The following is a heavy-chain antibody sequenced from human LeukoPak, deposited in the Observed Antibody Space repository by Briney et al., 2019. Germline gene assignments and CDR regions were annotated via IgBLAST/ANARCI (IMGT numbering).Heavy chain of an antibody. CDR3: ARDRIAVAGTGED. Sequence: GGSLRLSCSASGFTFTTYGMNWVRQAPGKGLEWVSGIGGSGTRTYYADSVKGRFTISRDNSKNSLYLQMNSLRAEDTAVYYCARDRIAVAGTGEDWGQGTLVTVSS. D-gene: IGHD6-19*01. CDR2: IGGSGTRT. V-gene: IGHV3-23*01. CDR1: GFTFTTYG. J-gene: IGHJ4*02.